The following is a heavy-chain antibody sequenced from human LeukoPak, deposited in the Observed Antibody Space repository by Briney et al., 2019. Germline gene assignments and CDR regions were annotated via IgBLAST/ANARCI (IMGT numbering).Heavy chain of an antibody. V-gene: IGHV3-7*01. J-gene: IGHJ4*02. CDR2: IKQDGSEQ. CDR3: ARAPKLVYGGYRYYFDY. D-gene: IGHD4/OR15-4a*01. Sequence: GGSLRLSCAASGFTFSNYWMTWVRQAPGKGLEWVAKIKQDGSEQYYVDSVKGRFTISRDNAKNSLYLQMNSLRDEDTAVYYCARAPKLVYGGYRYYFDYWRQGTAVTVSS. CDR1: GFTFSNYW.